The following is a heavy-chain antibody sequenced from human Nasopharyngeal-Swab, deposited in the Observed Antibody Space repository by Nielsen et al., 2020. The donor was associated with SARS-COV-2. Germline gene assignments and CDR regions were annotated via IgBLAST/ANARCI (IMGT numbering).Heavy chain of an antibody. CDR1: GFTFGSYS. V-gene: IGHV3-21*01. D-gene: IGHD3-16*01. J-gene: IGHJ4*02. Sequence: GESLKISCAASGFTFGSYSMNWVRQAPGKGLEWVSSISSSSSYIYYADSVKGRFTISRDSAKNSLYLQMNSLRAEDTAVYYCASERSSRLGEGTFDYWGQGTLVTVSS. CDR2: ISSSSSYI. CDR3: ASERSSRLGEGTFDY.